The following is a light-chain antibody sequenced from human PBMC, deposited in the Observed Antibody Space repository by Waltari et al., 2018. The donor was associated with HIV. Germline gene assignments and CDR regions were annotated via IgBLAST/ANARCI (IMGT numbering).Light chain of an antibody. CDR3: LLYFSGFRPHWV. Sequence: QAVVTPEPSLTLSPGRTVTVTCSSSTGPVPSGSYATSFQQKPGQPPQALIFATTKTHSWTPDRFSGSLLGGDAVLMLSGVRPEDEADYYCLLYFSGFRPHWVFGGGTRLTVL. CDR1: TGPVPSGSY. J-gene: IGLJ3*02. CDR2: ATT. V-gene: IGLV7-43*01.